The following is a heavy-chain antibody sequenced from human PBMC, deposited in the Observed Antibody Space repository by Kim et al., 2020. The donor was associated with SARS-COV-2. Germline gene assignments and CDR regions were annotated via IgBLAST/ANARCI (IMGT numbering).Heavy chain of an antibody. CDR3: AKDVDAVVRGLVGGYYYYGMDV. V-gene: IGHV3-30*18. Sequence: GGSLRLSCAASGFTFSSYGMHWVRQAPGKGLEWVAVISYDGSNKYYADSVKGRFTISRDNSKNTLYLQMNSLRAEDTAVYYCAKDVDAVVRGLVGGYYYYGMDVWGQGTTVTVSS. CDR2: ISYDGSNK. J-gene: IGHJ6*02. D-gene: IGHD3-10*01. CDR1: GFTFSSYG.